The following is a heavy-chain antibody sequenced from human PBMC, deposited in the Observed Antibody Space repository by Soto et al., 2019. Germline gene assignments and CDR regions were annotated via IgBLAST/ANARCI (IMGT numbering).Heavy chain of an antibody. J-gene: IGHJ4*02. CDR3: AKDLTGDTAMVSPSYYFDY. Sequence: GGSLRLSCAASGFTFDDYAMHWVRQAPGKGLEWVSGISWNSGSIGYADSVKGRFTISRDNAKNSLYLQMNSLRAEDTALYYCAKDLTGDTAMVSPSYYFDYWGQGTLVTVSS. CDR2: ISWNSGSI. D-gene: IGHD5-18*01. V-gene: IGHV3-9*01. CDR1: GFTFDDYA.